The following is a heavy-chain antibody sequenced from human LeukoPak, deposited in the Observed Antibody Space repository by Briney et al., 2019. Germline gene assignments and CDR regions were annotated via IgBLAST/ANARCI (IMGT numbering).Heavy chain of an antibody. D-gene: IGHD5-18*01. J-gene: IGHJ4*02. Sequence: SETLSLTCAVSGYSIISGYYWGWIRQPPGKGLDWIGTIYHNGNTYYNPSLKSRVTISVDTSKNQFSLKLSSVTAADTAVYYCARVRYNYGDSDYWGQGTLVTVSS. CDR2: IYHNGNT. CDR3: ARVRYNYGDSDY. V-gene: IGHV4-38-2*01. CDR1: GYSIISGYY.